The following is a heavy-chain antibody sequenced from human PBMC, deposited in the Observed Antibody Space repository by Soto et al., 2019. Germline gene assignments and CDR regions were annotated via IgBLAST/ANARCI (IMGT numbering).Heavy chain of an antibody. CDR3: AKDTFGGVIVIPYFDY. J-gene: IGHJ4*02. CDR1: GFTFSSYG. V-gene: IGHV3-30*18. Sequence: QVQLVESGGGVVQPGRSLRLSCAASGFTFSSYGIHWVRQAPGKGLEWVALISHDGSDKYYADSVKGRFTISRDNSKNTLYLQMNSLRVEDTAVYYCAKDTFGGVIVIPYFDYWGQGDLVTVSS. CDR2: ISHDGSDK. D-gene: IGHD3-16*02.